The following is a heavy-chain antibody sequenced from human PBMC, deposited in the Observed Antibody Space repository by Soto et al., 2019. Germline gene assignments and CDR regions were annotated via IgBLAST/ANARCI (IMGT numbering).Heavy chain of an antibody. V-gene: IGHV4-31*03. CDR3: ARDPAP. Sequence: QVQLQESGPGLVKPSETLSLTCTVSGGSITRGGYYWSWIRQHPGKGLEWIGYIYNTGTTYYNPSLKSRVTISVDTSKNQVSQKLTSVTAADTAVYYCARDPAPRGQGTLVTVAS. CDR2: IYNTGTT. CDR1: GGSITRGGYY. J-gene: IGHJ4*02.